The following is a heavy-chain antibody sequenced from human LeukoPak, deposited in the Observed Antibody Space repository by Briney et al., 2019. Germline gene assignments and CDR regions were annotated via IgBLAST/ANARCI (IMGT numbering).Heavy chain of an antibody. CDR1: GYTFTDYY. CDR2: INPNSDVT. D-gene: IGHD6-6*01. Sequence: GASVKVSCKGSGYTFTDYYIHWVRQAPGQGREWMGWINPNSDVTNYAQRFQGRVTMTRDTSISTVYMELSRLRSDDTAVYYCARGDSTSSNFGWFDPWGQGTLVTVSS. V-gene: IGHV1-2*02. J-gene: IGHJ5*02. CDR3: ARGDSTSSNFGWFDP.